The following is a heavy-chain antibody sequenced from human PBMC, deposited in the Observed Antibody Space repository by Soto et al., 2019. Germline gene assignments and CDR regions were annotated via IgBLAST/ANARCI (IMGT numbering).Heavy chain of an antibody. CDR1: GFTFNIYA. D-gene: IGHD2-15*01. CDR3: AGDRGSRGQGGMDV. V-gene: IGHV3-33*01. J-gene: IGHJ6*02. Sequence: QVQLVESGGGVVQPGRSLTLSCAASGFTFNIYAMHWVRQAPGKGLEWVAVIWYDGSNKYYADSVKGRLTISRDNSKNTLDLQISSLGAEDTAVYYCAGDRGSRGQGGMDVWGQGTTVTVSS. CDR2: IWYDGSNK.